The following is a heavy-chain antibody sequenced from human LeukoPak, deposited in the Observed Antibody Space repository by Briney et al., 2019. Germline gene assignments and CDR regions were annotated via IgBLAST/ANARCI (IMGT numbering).Heavy chain of an antibody. CDR3: AREGITGTTYFDY. V-gene: IGHV1-46*01. D-gene: IGHD1-7*01. Sequence: ASVKVSCTASGYTFTSYYMHWVRQAPGQGLEWMGIINPSGGSTSYAQKFQGRVTMTKDTSTSTVYMELCSLRSEDTAVYYCAREGITGTTYFDYWGQGTLVTVSS. CDR2: INPSGGST. J-gene: IGHJ4*02. CDR1: GYTFTSYY.